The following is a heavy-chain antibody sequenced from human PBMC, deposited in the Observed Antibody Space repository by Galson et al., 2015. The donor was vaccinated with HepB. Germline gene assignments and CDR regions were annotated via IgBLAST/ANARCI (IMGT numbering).Heavy chain of an antibody. CDR2: INHSGST. CDR3: ARGPDIVVVVAVPGRWFDP. CDR1: GGSFSGYD. D-gene: IGHD2-15*01. V-gene: IGHV4-34*01. J-gene: IGHJ5*02. Sequence: SETLSLTCAVYGGSFSGYDWSWIRQPPGKGLEWIGEINHSGSTNYNPSLKSRVTISVDTSKNQFSLKLSSVTAADTAVYYCARGPDIVVVVAVPGRWFDPWGQGTLVTVSS.